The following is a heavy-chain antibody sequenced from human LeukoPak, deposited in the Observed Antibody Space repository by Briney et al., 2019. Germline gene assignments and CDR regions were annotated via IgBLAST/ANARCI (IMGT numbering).Heavy chain of an antibody. CDR1: GVAVSSNY. Sequence: GGSLSLSCAVSGVAVSSNYVSRVRRSPGKGGEGVSVIYSGGSTYYADSVKGRFTISRDNSQNTLYLQMNSLRAEDTAVYYCAGPQTSESFEADYWGQGTLVTVSS. J-gene: IGHJ4*02. V-gene: IGHV3-66*01. CDR3: AGPQTSESFEADY. CDR2: IYSGGST. D-gene: IGHD1-14*01.